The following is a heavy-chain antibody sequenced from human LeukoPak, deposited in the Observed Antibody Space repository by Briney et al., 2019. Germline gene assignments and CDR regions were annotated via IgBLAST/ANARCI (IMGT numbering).Heavy chain of an antibody. CDR3: ARDAAAHFDY. Sequence: PGGSLRLSCAASGFIFSHYGMHWVRQAPGKGLEWVAVISYDGSNKYYADSVKGRFTISRDNSKNTLYLQMNSLRAEDTAVYYCARDAAAHFDYWGQGTLVTVSS. CDR2: ISYDGSNK. D-gene: IGHD6-13*01. J-gene: IGHJ4*02. V-gene: IGHV3-30*19. CDR1: GFIFSHYG.